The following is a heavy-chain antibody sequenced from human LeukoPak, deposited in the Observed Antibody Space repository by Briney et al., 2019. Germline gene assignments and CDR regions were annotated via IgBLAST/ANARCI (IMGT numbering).Heavy chain of an antibody. CDR2: IRYDGSNK. CDR3: AKELKQWLVLYCFDP. V-gene: IGHV3-30*02. D-gene: IGHD6-19*01. Sequence: PGGSLRLSCAASGFTFSGYGMHWVRQAPGKGLEWVAFIRYDGSNKYYADSVKGRFTISRDNSKNTLYLQMDSLRAEDTAVYYCAKELKQWLVLYCFDPWGQGTLVTVSS. J-gene: IGHJ5*02. CDR1: GFTFSGYG.